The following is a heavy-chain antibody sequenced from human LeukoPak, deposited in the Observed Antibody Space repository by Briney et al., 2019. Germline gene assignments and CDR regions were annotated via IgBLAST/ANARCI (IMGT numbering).Heavy chain of an antibody. Sequence: KSSVTLSLTCTVSGDSISSRSYYWGWIRQPPGKGLEWIGSIYHSGSTYYNPSLKSRVTISVDTSKNQFSLKLSSVTAADTAVYYCAGAEETAMVKWWGLGFDYWGQGTLVTVSS. CDR3: AGAEETAMVKWWGLGFDY. D-gene: IGHD5-18*01. J-gene: IGHJ4*02. CDR2: IYHSGST. V-gene: IGHV4-39*07. CDR1: GDSISSRSYY.